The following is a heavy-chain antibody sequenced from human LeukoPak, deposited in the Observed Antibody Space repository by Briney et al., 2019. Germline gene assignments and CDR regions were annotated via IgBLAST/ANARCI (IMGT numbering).Heavy chain of an antibody. J-gene: IGHJ5*02. CDR1: GYTFTSYG. V-gene: IGHV1-18*01. D-gene: IGHD2-15*01. Sequence: ASVKVSCKASGYTFTSYGISWVRQAPGQGLEWMGWISAYNGNTNYAQKLQGGVTMTTDASTSTAYMELRSLRSDDTAVYYCARDRAGIGYCSGGSCYYWFDPWGQGTLVTVSS. CDR2: ISAYNGNT. CDR3: ARDRAGIGYCSGGSCYYWFDP.